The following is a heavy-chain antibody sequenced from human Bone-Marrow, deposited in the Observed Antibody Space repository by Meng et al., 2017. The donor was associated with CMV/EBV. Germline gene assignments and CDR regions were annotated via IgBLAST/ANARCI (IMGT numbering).Heavy chain of an antibody. Sequence: SETLSLTCTVSGGSVSSGSYYWSWIRQPPGKGLEWIGYIYYSGSTNHNPTLKSRVTISVDTSKNQFSLKLSSVTAADTAVYYCARDGSGSSLAADAFEIWGQGTMVTVSS. D-gene: IGHD1-26*01. CDR3: ARDGSGSSLAADAFEI. V-gene: IGHV4-61*01. CDR1: GGSVSSGSYY. CDR2: IYYSGST. J-gene: IGHJ3*02.